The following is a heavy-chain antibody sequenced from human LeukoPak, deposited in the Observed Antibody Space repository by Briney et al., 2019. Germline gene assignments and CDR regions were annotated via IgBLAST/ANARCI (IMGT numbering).Heavy chain of an antibody. D-gene: IGHD5-18*01. J-gene: IGHJ4*02. CDR3: ARGYSYGDY. V-gene: IGHV3-21*01. CDR2: ITSTGSYI. Sequence: GGSLRLSCAASAFSFSDYNMNWVRQAPGKGLEWVSSITSTGSYIYYADSVKGRFTISRDNSKNTLYLQMNSLRAEDTAVYYCARGYSYGDYWGQGTLVTVSS. CDR1: AFSFSDYN.